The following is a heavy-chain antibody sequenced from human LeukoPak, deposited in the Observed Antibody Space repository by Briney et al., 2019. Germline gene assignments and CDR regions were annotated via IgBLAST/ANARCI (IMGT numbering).Heavy chain of an antibody. V-gene: IGHV1-69*13. CDR2: IIPIFGTP. CDR3: ARGSGTITMVRGVLYGMDV. Sequence: SVKVSCKASGGTFSSYAISWVRQAPGQGLEWMGGIIPIFGTPNYAQKFQGRITITADESTSTAYMELSSLRSDDTAVYYCARGSGTITMVRGVLYGMDVWGQGTTVTVSS. CDR1: GGTFSSYA. D-gene: IGHD3-10*01. J-gene: IGHJ6*02.